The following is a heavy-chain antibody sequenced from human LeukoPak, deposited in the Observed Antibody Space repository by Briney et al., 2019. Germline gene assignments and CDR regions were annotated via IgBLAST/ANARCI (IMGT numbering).Heavy chain of an antibody. J-gene: IGHJ4*02. CDR2: ISGSGGST. Sequence: AGSLRLSCAASGFTFSSYAMSWLPQAPGQGLEWVSDISGSGGSTYYADSVKGRFTISRDNSKNTLYLQMNSLRAEDTAVYYCAKDPTVVVTVVDYWGQGTLVTVSS. V-gene: IGHV3-23*01. CDR1: GFTFSSYA. CDR3: AKDPTVVVTVVDY. D-gene: IGHD2-21*02.